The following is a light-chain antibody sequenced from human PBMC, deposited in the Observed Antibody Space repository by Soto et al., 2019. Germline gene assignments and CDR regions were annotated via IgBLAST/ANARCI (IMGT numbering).Light chain of an antibody. CDR3: SSYAGTHIV. J-gene: IGLJ1*01. V-gene: IGLV2-14*01. CDR2: DVT. Sequence: QSVLTQPASVSESPGQSITISCTGSSSDVGGYKYVSWYQQHPGKAPKLLIYDVTNRPSGVSNRFSGSKSGYTASLTISGLQSEDEAEYYCSSYAGTHIVFGTGTKVTVL. CDR1: SSDVGGYKY.